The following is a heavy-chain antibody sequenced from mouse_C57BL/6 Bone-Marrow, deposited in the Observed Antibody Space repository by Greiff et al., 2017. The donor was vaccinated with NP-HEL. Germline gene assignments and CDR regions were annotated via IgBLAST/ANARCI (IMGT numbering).Heavy chain of an antibody. CDR2: IYPGSGST. V-gene: IGHV1-55*01. CDR1: GYTFTSYW. D-gene: IGHD1-1*01. CDR3: ARDYYGSSSWYFDV. Sequence: QVQLQQPGAELVKPGASVKMSCKASGYTFTSYWITWVKQRPGQGLEWIGDIYPGSGSTNYNEKFKSKATLTVDTSSSTAYMQLSSLTSEDSAVYYCARDYYGSSSWYFDVWGTGTTVTVSS. J-gene: IGHJ1*03.